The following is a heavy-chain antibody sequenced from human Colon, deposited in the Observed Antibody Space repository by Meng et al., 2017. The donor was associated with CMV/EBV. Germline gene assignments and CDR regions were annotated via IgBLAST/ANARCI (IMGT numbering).Heavy chain of an antibody. Sequence: GGSLRLSCAATGFGFSKYEMNWLRQAPGKGLEWISYISSSGSSIYYADSVEGRFTISRDNAKNSLYLQLNSLRAEDTAVYYCARSVTTSGFDYYYGMDVWGQGTTVTVSS. CDR1: GFGFSKYE. J-gene: IGHJ6*02. CDR3: ARSVTTSGFDYYYGMDV. D-gene: IGHD5-12*01. CDR2: ISSSGSSI. V-gene: IGHV3-48*03.